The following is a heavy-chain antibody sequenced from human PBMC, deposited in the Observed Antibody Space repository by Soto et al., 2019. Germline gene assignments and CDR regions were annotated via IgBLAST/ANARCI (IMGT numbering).Heavy chain of an antibody. CDR1: GGSISSSSYY. Sequence: PSETLSLTCTVSGGSISSSSYYWGWIRQPPGKGLEWIGSIYYSGSTYYNPSLKSRVTISVDTSKNQFSLKLSSVTAADTAVYYCARHRGWEVRGDSVYYFDYWGQGTLVTVSS. D-gene: IGHD3-10*01. CDR3: ARHRGWEVRGDSVYYFDY. CDR2: IYYSGST. V-gene: IGHV4-39*01. J-gene: IGHJ4*02.